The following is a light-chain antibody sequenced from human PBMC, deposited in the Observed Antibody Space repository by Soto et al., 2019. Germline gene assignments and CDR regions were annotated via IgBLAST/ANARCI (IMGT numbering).Light chain of an antibody. V-gene: IGLV2-14*01. J-gene: IGLJ2*01. CDR1: SSDVGGYNY. CDR3: CSYAGDLAL. CDR2: EVS. Sequence: QSVLTQPASVSGSPGQSITISCTGTSSDVGGYNYVSWYQQHPGKAPKLMIYEVSNRPSGVSNRFSGSKSGNTASLTISGLQAEDEADYYCCSYAGDLALFGGGTKVTGL.